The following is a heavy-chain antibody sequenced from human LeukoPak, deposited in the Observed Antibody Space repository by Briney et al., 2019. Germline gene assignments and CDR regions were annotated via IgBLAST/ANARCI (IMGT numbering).Heavy chain of an antibody. D-gene: IGHD2-15*01. J-gene: IGHJ4*02. CDR1: GFTFGSYA. V-gene: IGHV3-23*01. Sequence: GGSLRLSCAASGFTFGSYAMGWVRQAPGKGLEWVSAISGSGGSTYYADSVKGRFTISRDNSKNTLYLQMNSLRAEDTAVYYCARDFCSSGSCHEDYWGQGTLVTVSS. CDR3: ARDFCSSGSCHEDY. CDR2: ISGSGGST.